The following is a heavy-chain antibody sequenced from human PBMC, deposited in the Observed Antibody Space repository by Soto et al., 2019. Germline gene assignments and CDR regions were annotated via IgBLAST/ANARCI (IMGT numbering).Heavy chain of an antibody. Sequence: SETLSLTCTVSGGSISSSSYYWGWIRQPPGKGLEWIGSIYYSGSTYYNPSLKSRVTISVDTSKNQFSLKLSSVTAADTAVYYCARQVAARAPFDYWGQGTLVTVSS. V-gene: IGHV4-39*01. D-gene: IGHD6-6*01. CDR2: IYYSGST. CDR3: ARQVAARAPFDY. J-gene: IGHJ4*02. CDR1: GGSISSSSYY.